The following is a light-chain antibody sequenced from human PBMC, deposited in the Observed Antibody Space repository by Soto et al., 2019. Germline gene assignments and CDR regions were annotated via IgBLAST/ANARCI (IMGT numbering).Light chain of an antibody. CDR3: QQYNNWPPEVT. J-gene: IGKJ4*01. Sequence: EIVMTQSPATLSVSPGERATLSFRASQSVSSTLAWYQQKPGQAPRLLIYGASTRATGIPARFSGSGSGTEFTLTISSLQSEDFAVYYCQQYNNWPPEVTFGGGTKVEIK. V-gene: IGKV3-15*01. CDR1: QSVSST. CDR2: GAS.